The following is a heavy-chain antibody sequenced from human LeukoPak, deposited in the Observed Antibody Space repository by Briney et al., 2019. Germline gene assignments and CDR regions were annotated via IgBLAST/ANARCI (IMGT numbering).Heavy chain of an antibody. CDR3: VREDLGIEY. V-gene: IGHV3-48*04. CDR2: ISSSSKTK. D-gene: IGHD3/OR15-3a*01. Sequence: GGSLRLSCAASGFTFSTYNMNWFRQAPGKGLEWVSYISSSSKTKYYADSVEGRFTISRDNAKNSLYLQMNSLRADDTAVYYCVREDLGIEYWGQGTLVTVSP. J-gene: IGHJ4*02. CDR1: GFTFSTYN.